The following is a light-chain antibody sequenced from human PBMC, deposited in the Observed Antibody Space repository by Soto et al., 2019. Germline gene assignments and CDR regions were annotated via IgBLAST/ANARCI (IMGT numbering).Light chain of an antibody. CDR1: SSDVGGYNF. CDR3: CSHAGSNNYV. Sequence: QSVLTQPPSASGSPGQSVTSSCTGTSSDVGGYNFVSWYQQHPGKAPKLMIYEVSKRPSGVPDRFSGSKSANTASLTVSGLQAEDEADYYCCSHAGSNNYVFGTGTKVTVL. CDR2: EVS. J-gene: IGLJ1*01. V-gene: IGLV2-8*01.